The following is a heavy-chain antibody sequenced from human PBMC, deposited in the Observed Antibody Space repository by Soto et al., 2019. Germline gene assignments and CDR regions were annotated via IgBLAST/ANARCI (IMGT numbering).Heavy chain of an antibody. Sequence: SQTLSLTCAISGDSVSSNSAAWGWIRQSQSRGLEWLGRTYYRSKWYNDYAVSVKGRITINPDTSNNQLSLQLNSVTPDDTAVYYCARLIGNSWLDSWGQGTLVTVSS. J-gene: IGHJ5*01. CDR1: GDSVSSNSAA. D-gene: IGHD2-8*01. CDR3: ARLIGNSWLDS. CDR2: TYYRSKWYN. V-gene: IGHV6-1*01.